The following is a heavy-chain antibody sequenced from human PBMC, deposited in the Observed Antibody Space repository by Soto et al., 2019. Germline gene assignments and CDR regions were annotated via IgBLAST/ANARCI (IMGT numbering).Heavy chain of an antibody. V-gene: IGHV1-69*02. CDR1: GDTFTFYS. CDR3: ASSYGSGYRAFDY. Sequence: QVQLVQSGAEVKRPGSSVKVSCKASGDTFTFYSINWVRQAPGLGLEWMGRVNPIVSMANYAQKFQGRVTVTADKSTSTAYREQSSLRSEDTAIYYCASSYGSGYRAFDYWGQGALVTVSS. J-gene: IGHJ4*02. D-gene: IGHD3-10*01. CDR2: VNPIVSMA.